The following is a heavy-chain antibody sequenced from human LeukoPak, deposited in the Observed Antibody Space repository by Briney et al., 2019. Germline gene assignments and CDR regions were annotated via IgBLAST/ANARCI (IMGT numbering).Heavy chain of an antibody. V-gene: IGHV3-30*02. D-gene: IGHD6-13*01. Sequence: GGSLRLSCAASGFTFNSYGIHWVRQAPDKGLEWVAFIRYDGSNKYYADSVKGRFTISRDNSKNTLYLQMNSLRAEDTAVYYCARDFPYSSTWGSAFDIWGQGTMVTVSS. CDR3: ARDFPYSSTWGSAFDI. CDR1: GFTFNSYG. J-gene: IGHJ3*02. CDR2: IRYDGSNK.